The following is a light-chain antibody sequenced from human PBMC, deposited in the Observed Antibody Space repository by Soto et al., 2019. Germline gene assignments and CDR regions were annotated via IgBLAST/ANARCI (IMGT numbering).Light chain of an antibody. J-gene: IGKJ4*01. Sequence: TVLTQSPGTLSLSPGGRATLSCRASSSVSNRDLAWYQQKPGQAPRLLIYGASTRATGVPDRFGGSGSGTEFTLTISRLEPEDSAVYYCQQFGMSPFTFGGGTKVDIK. V-gene: IGKV3-20*01. CDR1: SSVSNRD. CDR2: GAS. CDR3: QQFGMSPFT.